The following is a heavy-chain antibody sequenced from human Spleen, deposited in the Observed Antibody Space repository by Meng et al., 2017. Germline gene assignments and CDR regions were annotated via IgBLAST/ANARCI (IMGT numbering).Heavy chain of an antibody. D-gene: IGHD4-11*01. CDR1: GGSFSDYY. CDR3: ARGPTTMAHDFDY. CDR2: INHSGST. Sequence: QVKIRPGGGGLLRSSEPLSLTGVVSGGSFSDYYWSWIRQPPGKGLEWIGEINHSGSTNYNPSLESRATISVDTSQNNLSLKLSSVTAADSAVYYCARGPTTMAHDFDYWGQGTLVTVSS. J-gene: IGHJ4*02. V-gene: IGHV4-34*01.